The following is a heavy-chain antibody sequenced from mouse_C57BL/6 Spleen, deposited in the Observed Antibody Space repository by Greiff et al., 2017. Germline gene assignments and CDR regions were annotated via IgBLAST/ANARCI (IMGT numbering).Heavy chain of an antibody. D-gene: IGHD2-3*01. CDR3: ARVDGYYESWFAY. CDR2: ISDGGSYT. J-gene: IGHJ3*01. CDR1: GFTFSSYA. V-gene: IGHV5-4*03. Sequence: DVKLVESGGGLVKPGGSLKLSCAASGFTFSSYAMSWVRQTPEKRLEWVATISDGGSYTYYPDNVKGRFTISRDNAKNNLYLQMSHLKSEDTAMYYCARVDGYYESWFAYWGQGTLVTVSA.